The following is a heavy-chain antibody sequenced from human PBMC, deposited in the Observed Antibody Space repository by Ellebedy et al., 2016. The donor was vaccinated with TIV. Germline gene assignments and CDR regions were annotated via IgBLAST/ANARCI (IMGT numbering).Heavy chain of an antibody. CDR2: INPSDGST. J-gene: IGHJ4*02. CDR3: ARGIVVPAVPKWGGFYFDS. CDR1: GYRFTSFY. Sequence: ASVKVSXKASGYRFTSFYIVWVRQAHGQGLEWMGIINPSDGSTTYPQKFQGRVAMTRDTATSTVYMELSSLRSGDTAVYYCARGIVVPAVPKWGGFYFDSWGQGTLGTVSS. D-gene: IGHD2-2*01. V-gene: IGHV1-46*01.